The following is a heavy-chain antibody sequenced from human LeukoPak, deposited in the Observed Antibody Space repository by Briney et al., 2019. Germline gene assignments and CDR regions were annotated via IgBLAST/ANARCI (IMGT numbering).Heavy chain of an antibody. CDR2: IYYSGST. CDR3: ARGGDSSGYYYPVFDY. Sequence: PSETLSLTCTVSGGSISSYYWSWIRQPPGKGLEWIGYIYYSGSTNSNPSLKSRVTISVDTPKNQFSLKLSSVTAADTAVYYCARGGDSSGYYYPVFDYWGQGTLVTVSS. CDR1: GGSISSYY. J-gene: IGHJ4*02. D-gene: IGHD3-22*01. V-gene: IGHV4-59*01.